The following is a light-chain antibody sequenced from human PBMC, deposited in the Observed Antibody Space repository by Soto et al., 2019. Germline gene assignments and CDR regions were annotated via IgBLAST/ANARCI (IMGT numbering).Light chain of an antibody. V-gene: IGKV1-27*01. CDR1: QGINNY. J-gene: IGKJ1*01. CDR2: AAS. CDR3: QNYDSVPRT. Sequence: DIQMTQSPSSLSASVGDTVTITCRASQGINNYLAWFQQRPGKVPKLLIYAASTLQSGVPSRFRGSRSGTDFTLTISSLQPEDVAPFYCQNYDSVPRTFGQGTKVEIK.